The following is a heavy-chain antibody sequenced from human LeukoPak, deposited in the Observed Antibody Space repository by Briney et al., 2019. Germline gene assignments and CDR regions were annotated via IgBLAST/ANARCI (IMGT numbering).Heavy chain of an antibody. CDR2: VKSKTHGGTT. Sequence: RGSLPHLRSVSGFPKRDALLSEVGQAPGKGLEWVGRVKSKTHGGTTAYAAPVKGRFTISRDDSKTTVYLQMNSLKCEDAALYYCTTERASFDIWGQGTMVTVSS. J-gene: IGHJ3*02. V-gene: IGHV3-15*01. CDR3: TTERASFDI. CDR1: GFPKRDAL.